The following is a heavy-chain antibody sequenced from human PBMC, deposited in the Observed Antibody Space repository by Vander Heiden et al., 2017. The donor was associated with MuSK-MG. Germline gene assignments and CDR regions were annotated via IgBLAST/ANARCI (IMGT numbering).Heavy chain of an antibody. V-gene: IGHV4-34*02. Sequence: QVQLQQWGAGLLKPSETLSLTCAVYGGSFSGYFWNWIRQPPGKGLKWIGEINHSGSTNYNPSIKRRVTISVDTSKNQFSLKLRSVTAADTAVYYCARGGPTGCSGGSCYLAYWGQGTLVTVSS. J-gene: IGHJ4*02. CDR3: ARGGPTGCSGGSCYLAY. CDR1: GGSFSGYF. D-gene: IGHD2-15*01. CDR2: INHSGST.